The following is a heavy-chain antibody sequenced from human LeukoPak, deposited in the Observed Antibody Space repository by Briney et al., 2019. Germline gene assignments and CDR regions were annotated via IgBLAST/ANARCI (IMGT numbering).Heavy chain of an antibody. D-gene: IGHD5-18*01. CDR3: ASLPWIQLWSHY. CDR2: IYSSGST. CDR1: GGSISSGSYY. V-gene: IGHV4-61*02. J-gene: IGHJ4*02. Sequence: SETLSLTCTVSGGSISSGSYYWSWIRQPAGKGLEWIGRIYSSGSTNYNPSLKSRVTISVDTSKNQFSLKLSSVTAADTAVYYCASLPWIQLWSHYWGQGTLVTVSS.